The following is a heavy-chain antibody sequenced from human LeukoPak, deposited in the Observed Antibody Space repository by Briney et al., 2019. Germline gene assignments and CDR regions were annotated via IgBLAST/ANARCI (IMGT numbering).Heavy chain of an antibody. CDR3: AREIIGGASFLDY. J-gene: IGHJ4*02. CDR1: GFTFSTYS. D-gene: IGHD1-26*01. Sequence: GGSLRLSCAASGFTFSTYSMNWVRQAPGKGPEWISFIDGSTRTIFYADSVKGRFSISRDNAKNSLFLQMNSLRAEDTAVYFCAREIIGGASFLDYWGQGTLVTVSS. CDR2: IDGSTRTI. V-gene: IGHV3-48*04.